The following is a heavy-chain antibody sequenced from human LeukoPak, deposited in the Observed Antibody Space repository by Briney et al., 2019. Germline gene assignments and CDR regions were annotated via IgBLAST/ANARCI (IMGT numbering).Heavy chain of an antibody. V-gene: IGHV4-4*07. Sequence: PSETLSLTCTVSGGSISSYYWSWIRELDGTGLERIGRIYTSGSTNYNPSLKSRVTMSVDTSKNQFSLKLSSVTAADTAVYYCARSPWTVGAFDIWGQGTMVTVSS. CDR1: GGSISSYY. CDR3: ARSPWTVGAFDI. J-gene: IGHJ3*02. D-gene: IGHD1-1*01. CDR2: IYTSGST.